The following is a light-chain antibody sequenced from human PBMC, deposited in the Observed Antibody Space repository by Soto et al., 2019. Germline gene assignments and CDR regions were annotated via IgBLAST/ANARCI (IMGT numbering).Light chain of an antibody. CDR3: QAWDSGTTVV. CDR2: KDD. Sequence: SYELTQPPSVSVSPGQTASISCSGEDLGDKFACWYQQKPGQSPVLVIYKDDRRPSGIPERFSGSNSGNTATLTISETQAVDEADYYCQAWDSGTTVVFGGGTKLTVL. J-gene: IGLJ2*01. CDR1: DLGDKF. V-gene: IGLV3-1*01.